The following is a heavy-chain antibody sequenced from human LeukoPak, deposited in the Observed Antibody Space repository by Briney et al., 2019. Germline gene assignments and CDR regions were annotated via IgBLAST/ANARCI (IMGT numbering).Heavy chain of an antibody. CDR1: GFTFNKYS. CDR3: ARDGEGDYYYDSSGPI. V-gene: IGHV3-48*02. CDR2: ISSSSSTI. D-gene: IGHD3-22*01. Sequence: GGSPRLSCAASGFTFNKYSMNWVRQAPGKGREWVSYISSSSSTIYYADSVKGRFTISRDNAKNSLYLQMNSLRDEDTAVYYCARDGEGDYYYDSSGPIWGQGTMVTVSS. J-gene: IGHJ3*02.